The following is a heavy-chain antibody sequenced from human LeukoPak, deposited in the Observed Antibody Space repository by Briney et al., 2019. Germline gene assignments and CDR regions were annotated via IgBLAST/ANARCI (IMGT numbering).Heavy chain of an antibody. D-gene: IGHD5-12*01. V-gene: IGHV1-69*13. CDR2: IIPIFGTA. Sequence: ASVKVSCKASGGTFSSYAISWVRQAPGQGLEWMGGIIPIFGTANYAQKFQGRVTITADESTSTAYMELSSLRSEDTAVYYCARDGVTSGYDDWFDPWGQGTLVTVSS. CDR3: ARDGVTSGYDDWFDP. J-gene: IGHJ5*02. CDR1: GGTFSSYA.